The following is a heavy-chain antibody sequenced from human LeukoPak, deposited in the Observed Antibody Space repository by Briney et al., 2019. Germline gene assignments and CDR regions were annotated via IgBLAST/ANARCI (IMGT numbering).Heavy chain of an antibody. J-gene: IGHJ6*03. Sequence: SETLSLTCSVSGDSINSYYWSWLRQPPGKGLEWIGYIYYSGSTNYNPSLKSRLTISVDTSKNQFSLKLSSVTAADTAVYYCARVKRGYSLYYRDVWGKGTTVTVSS. CDR3: ARVKRGYSLYYRDV. V-gene: IGHV4-59*01. D-gene: IGHD5-18*01. CDR2: IYYSGST. CDR1: GDSINSYY.